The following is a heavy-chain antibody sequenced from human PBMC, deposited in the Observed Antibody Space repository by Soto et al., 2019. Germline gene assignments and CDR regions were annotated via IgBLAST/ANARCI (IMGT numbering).Heavy chain of an antibody. V-gene: IGHV4-61*01. J-gene: IGHJ6*01. CDR3: ASRPITMEYYGMDV. CDR1: GVSVSSGSYY. CDR2: IYYSGST. Sequence: SETLSLTCTVSGVSVSSGSYYWRWIRQPPGKGLEWIGYIYYSGSTNYTPSLKSRVTISVDTSKNQFTLKLSSVTAADTAVSDWASRPITMEYYGMDVWGQEST. D-gene: IGHD3-10*01.